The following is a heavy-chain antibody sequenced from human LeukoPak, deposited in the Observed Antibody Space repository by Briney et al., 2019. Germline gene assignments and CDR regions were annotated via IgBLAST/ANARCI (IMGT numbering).Heavy chain of an antibody. CDR3: ARDVMDGYNIGGY. J-gene: IGHJ4*02. Sequence: GGSLRLSCAASGFTFSSYSMNWVRQAPGKGLEWVSSISSSSSYIYYADSVKGRFTISRDNAKNSLYLQMNSLRAEDTAVYYCARDVMDGYNIGGYWGQGTLVTVSS. V-gene: IGHV3-21*01. CDR2: ISSSSSYI. CDR1: GFTFSSYS. D-gene: IGHD5-24*01.